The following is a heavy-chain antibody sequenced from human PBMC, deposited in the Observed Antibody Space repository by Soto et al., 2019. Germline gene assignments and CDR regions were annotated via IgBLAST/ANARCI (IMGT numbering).Heavy chain of an antibody. Sequence: GGSLRLSCAASGFTFSTYAMSWVRQAPGKGLEWVSTLSRSGTTYYADSVNDRFTISRDNSKNTLYLQMSSQRVEDTAIYYCTREIWGGPLDYWGQGTLVTVSS. CDR1: GFTFSTYA. CDR2: LSRSGTT. CDR3: TREIWGGPLDY. V-gene: IGHV3-23*01. J-gene: IGHJ4*02. D-gene: IGHD3-16*01.